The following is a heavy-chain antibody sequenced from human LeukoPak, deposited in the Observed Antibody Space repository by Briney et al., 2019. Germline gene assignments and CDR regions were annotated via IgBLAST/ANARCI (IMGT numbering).Heavy chain of an antibody. CDR1: GFTFSSYW. J-gene: IGHJ4*02. D-gene: IGHD2-15*01. CDR2: IKRDGSEK. V-gene: IGHV3-7*01. Sequence: GGSLRLSCAASGFTFSSYWMSWVRQAPGKGLEWVANIKRDGSEKYYVDSVKGRFTISRDNAKNPLYLQMNSLRAEDTAVYYCARPRVAADLFDYWGQGTLVTVSS. CDR3: ARPRVAADLFDY.